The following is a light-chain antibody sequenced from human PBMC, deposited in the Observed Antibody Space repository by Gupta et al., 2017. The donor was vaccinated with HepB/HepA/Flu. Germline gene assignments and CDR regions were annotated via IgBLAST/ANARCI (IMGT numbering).Light chain of an antibody. J-gene: IGKJ2*01. V-gene: IGKV1-39*01. Sequence: DIQMTQYPSSLSASVVDRVTITCRASQSITRYLNWYQQKPGQAPKLLIFAASTLEGGVPSRFSGSGSGTDFTLTISRLQPEDFVTYYCQQSDNSPYTFGQGTKMEIK. CDR1: QSITRY. CDR2: AAS. CDR3: QQSDNSPYT.